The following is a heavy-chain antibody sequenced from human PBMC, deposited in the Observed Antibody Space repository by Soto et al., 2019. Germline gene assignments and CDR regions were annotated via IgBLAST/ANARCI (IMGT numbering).Heavy chain of an antibody. Sequence: ETLSLTCTVSGGSISSYYWSWIRQPPGKGLEWIGYIYYSGSTNYNPSLKSRVTISVDTSKNQFSLKLSSVTAADTAVYYCARDLYGSGSYYPYLFDYWGQGTLVTVSS. D-gene: IGHD3-10*01. CDR2: IYYSGST. J-gene: IGHJ4*02. V-gene: IGHV4-59*01. CDR3: ARDLYGSGSYYPYLFDY. CDR1: GGSISSYY.